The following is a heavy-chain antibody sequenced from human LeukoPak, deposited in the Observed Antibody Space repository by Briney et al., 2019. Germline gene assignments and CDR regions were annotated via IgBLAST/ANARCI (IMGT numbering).Heavy chain of an antibody. CDR2: IYYSGST. V-gene: IGHV4-59*01. CDR1: GGSISSYY. Sequence: KPSETLSLTCTVSGGSISSYYWSWIRQPPGKGLEWIGYIYYSGSTNYNPSLKSRVTISVDTSKNQFSLKLSSVTAADTAVYYCATRVEMATTGYNWFDPWGQGTLVTVSS. CDR3: ATRVEMATTGYNWFDP. D-gene: IGHD5-24*01. J-gene: IGHJ5*02.